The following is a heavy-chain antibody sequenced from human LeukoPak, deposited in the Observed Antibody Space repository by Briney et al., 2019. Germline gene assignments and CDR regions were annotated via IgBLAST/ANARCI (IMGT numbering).Heavy chain of an antibody. Sequence: SQTLSLTCTVSSGSISSGGYYWSWIRQHPGKGLEWIGYIYYSGSTYYNPSLKSRVTISVDTSKNQFSLKLSSVTAADTAVYYCARGKIVATTLDYWGQGTLVTVSS. CDR2: IYYSGST. V-gene: IGHV4-31*03. D-gene: IGHD5-12*01. CDR3: ARGKIVATTLDY. CDR1: SGSISSGGYY. J-gene: IGHJ4*02.